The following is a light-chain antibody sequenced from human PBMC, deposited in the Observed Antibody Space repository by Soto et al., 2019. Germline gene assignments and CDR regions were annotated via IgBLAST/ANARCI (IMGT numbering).Light chain of an antibody. CDR1: QTVGFT. V-gene: IGKV3-11*01. CDR3: QQRFAWPLT. CDR2: DAS. Sequence: IVLTQSPATLSLSPGERASLSCRASQTVGFTLAWYQQRPGQAPRLLIYDASSRAAGIPARFSGGGSGTDFTLTISSLEPDDFAVYYCQQRFAWPLTFGGGTKVEIK. J-gene: IGKJ4*01.